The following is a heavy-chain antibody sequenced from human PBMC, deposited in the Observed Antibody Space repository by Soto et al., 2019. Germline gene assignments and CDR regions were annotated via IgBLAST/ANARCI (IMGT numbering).Heavy chain of an antibody. J-gene: IGHJ4*02. D-gene: IGHD6-19*01. CDR1: GFTFSSYS. CDR3: ARGGVAGIVDY. V-gene: IGHV3-21*01. CDR2: ISSSSSYI. Sequence: GGSLRLSCAASGFTFSSYSMNWVRQAPGKGLEWVSSISSSSSYIYYADSVKGRFTISRDNAKNSLYLQMNSLRAEDTAVYYCARGGVAGIVDYWGQGTLVTVSS.